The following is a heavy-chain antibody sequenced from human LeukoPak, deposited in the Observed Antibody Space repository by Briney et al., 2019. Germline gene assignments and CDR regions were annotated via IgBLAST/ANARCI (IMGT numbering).Heavy chain of an antibody. D-gene: IGHD3-10*01. CDR2: LFSGGNT. Sequence: GGSLRLTCAASGFSVSNNYMSWVRQAPGKGLEWVSVLFSGGNTYYADSVKGRFTISRDNSRNTLYLQMNSLRAEDTAVYYCARESGFGALFPHCMDVWGQGTTVIVSS. V-gene: IGHV3-53*01. CDR3: ARESGFGALFPHCMDV. CDR1: GFSVSNNY. J-gene: IGHJ6*02.